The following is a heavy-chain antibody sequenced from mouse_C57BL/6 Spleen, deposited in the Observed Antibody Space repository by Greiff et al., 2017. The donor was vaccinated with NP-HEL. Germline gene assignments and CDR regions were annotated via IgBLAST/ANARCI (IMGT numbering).Heavy chain of an antibody. V-gene: IGHV1-5*01. CDR1: GYTFTSYW. Sequence: EVQLQESGTVLARPGASVKMSCKTSGYTFTSYWMHWVKQRPGQGLEWIGAIYPGNSDPSSIQKFKGKAKLTAVTSASTAYMELSSLTNEDSAVYYCTSLITTVPLDYWGQGTTLTVSS. CDR3: TSLITTVPLDY. D-gene: IGHD1-1*01. CDR2: IYPGNSDP. J-gene: IGHJ2*01.